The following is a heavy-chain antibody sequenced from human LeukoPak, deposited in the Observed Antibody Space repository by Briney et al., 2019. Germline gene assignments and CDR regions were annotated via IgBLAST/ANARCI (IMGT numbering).Heavy chain of an antibody. D-gene: IGHD3-22*01. CDR3: AGAHYDSSGYYWEHFDY. V-gene: IGHV3-30*04. Sequence: GGSLRLSCAASGFTFSSYAMHWVRQAPGKGLEWVAVISYDGSSKYYADSVKGRSTISRDNSKNTLYLQMNSLRAEDTAVYYCAGAHYDSSGYYWEHFDYWGQGTLVTVSS. CDR1: GFTFSSYA. CDR2: ISYDGSSK. J-gene: IGHJ4*02.